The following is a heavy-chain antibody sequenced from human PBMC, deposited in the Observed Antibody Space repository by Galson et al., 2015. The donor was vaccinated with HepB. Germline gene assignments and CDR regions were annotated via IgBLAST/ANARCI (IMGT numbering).Heavy chain of an antibody. CDR2: ISYDGSNK. Sequence: SLRLSCAASGFTFSSYAMHWVRQAPGKGLEWVAVISYDGSNKYYADSVKGRFTIFRDNSKNTLYLQMNSLRAADTAVYYCASKGGVVAARDYWGQGTLVTVSS. J-gene: IGHJ4*02. CDR3: ASKGGVVAARDY. CDR1: GFTFSSYA. V-gene: IGHV3-30-3*01. D-gene: IGHD2-15*01.